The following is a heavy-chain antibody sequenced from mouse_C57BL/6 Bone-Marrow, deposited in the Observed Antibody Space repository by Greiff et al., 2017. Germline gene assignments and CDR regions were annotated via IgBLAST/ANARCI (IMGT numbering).Heavy chain of an antibody. CDR2: INPSTGGT. Sequence: EVQLQQSGPELVKPGASVKISCKASGYSFTGYYMHWVQQSSDKSLEWIGEINPSTGGTSYNQKFKGKATLTVDESASTAYMQLKSLTSEDSAVYYCARTTGYRMDHWGQGTSVTVSS. D-gene: IGHD4-1*01. V-gene: IGHV1-43*01. CDR1: GYSFTGYY. CDR3: ARTTGYRMDH. J-gene: IGHJ4*01.